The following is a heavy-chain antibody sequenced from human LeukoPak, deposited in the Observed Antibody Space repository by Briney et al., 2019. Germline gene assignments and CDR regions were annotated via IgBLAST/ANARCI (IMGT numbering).Heavy chain of an antibody. CDR3: ARERRYYYGSGSYGFDY. CDR2: ISSSSSYI. Sequence: GGSLRLSCAASGFTFSSYSMNWVRQAPGKGLEWVSSISSSSSYIYYADSVKGRFTISRDNAKNSLYLQMNSLRAEDTVVYYCARERRYYYGSGSYGFDYGGQGPLVTVPS. CDR1: GFTFSSYS. J-gene: IGHJ4*02. D-gene: IGHD3-10*01. V-gene: IGHV3-21*01.